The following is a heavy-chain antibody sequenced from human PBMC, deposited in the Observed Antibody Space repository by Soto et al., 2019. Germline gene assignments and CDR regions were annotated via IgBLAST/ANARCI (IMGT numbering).Heavy chain of an antibody. CDR2: IYISGST. Sequence: PSETLSLTCSVSGGSIGSYHWSWIRQPAGKGLEWIGRIYISGSTNYNPSLESRVTMSVDTSKNQFSLKLRSVTAADTAVYYCARSGARDSWLADYWGLGTLVTVSS. CDR3: ARSGARDSWLADY. D-gene: IGHD6-19*01. V-gene: IGHV4-4*07. J-gene: IGHJ4*02. CDR1: GGSIGSYH.